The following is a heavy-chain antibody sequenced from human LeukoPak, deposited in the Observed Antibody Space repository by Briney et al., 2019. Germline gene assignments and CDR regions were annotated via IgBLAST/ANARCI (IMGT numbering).Heavy chain of an antibody. V-gene: IGHV3-7*04. CDR3: ARDRGGRSGLDD. Sequence: GGSLRLSCAASGFTFSSFEINWVRQAPGKGLEWVAFIKEDGGEIFYVDSVKGRFTISRDNAENFLYLQMNSLRAEDTAVYYCARDRGGRSGLDDWGQGTLVIVSS. J-gene: IGHJ4*02. CDR2: IKEDGGEI. D-gene: IGHD2-15*01. CDR1: GFTFSSFE.